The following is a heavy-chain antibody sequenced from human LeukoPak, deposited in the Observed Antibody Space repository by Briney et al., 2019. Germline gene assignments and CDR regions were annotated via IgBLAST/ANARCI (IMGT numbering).Heavy chain of an antibody. D-gene: IGHD3-3*01. V-gene: IGHV4-34*01. J-gene: IGHJ4*02. CDR3: ARNDYYFDS. CDR1: GGSFSGYY. Sequence: SETLSLTCAVYGGSFSGYYWSWIRQPPGKGLEWIGEIKHSGSTNYNPSLKSRVTISVDTSKNQFSLKLSSVTAADTAVYYCARNDYYFDSWGQGTLVTVSS. CDR2: IKHSGST.